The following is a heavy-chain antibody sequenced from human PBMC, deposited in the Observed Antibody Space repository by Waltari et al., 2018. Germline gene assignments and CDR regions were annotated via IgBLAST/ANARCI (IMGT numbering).Heavy chain of an antibody. D-gene: IGHD6-13*01. J-gene: IGHJ4*02. CDR2: IWHSGET. CDR1: GYSISSGYY. Sequence: QVQLQESGPGLVKPSETLSLTCAVSGYSISSGYYWGWIRQPPGKGLEWHASIWHSGETRYHPSLKARRHIPVETYKSPIPLKLGRVTAEDTAGYLCAWGRSWYGSCDYWAQGTLVTVSS. CDR3: AWGRSWYGSCDY. V-gene: IGHV4-38-2*01.